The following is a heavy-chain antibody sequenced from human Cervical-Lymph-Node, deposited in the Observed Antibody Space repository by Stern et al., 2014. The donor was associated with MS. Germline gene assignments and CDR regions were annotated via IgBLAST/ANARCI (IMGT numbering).Heavy chain of an antibody. Sequence: QVQLVQSGAEVKKPGASVKVSCKASGYTFTSYGISWVRQAPGQGLEWMGWISAYNGNTNYAPKLQGRVTMTTDTSTSTANMELRSLRSDDTAVYYCARDLRVYGDYVPSGYWGQGTLVTVSS. D-gene: IGHD4-17*01. CDR3: ARDLRVYGDYVPSGY. CDR2: ISAYNGNT. V-gene: IGHV1-18*01. CDR1: GYTFTSYG. J-gene: IGHJ4*02.